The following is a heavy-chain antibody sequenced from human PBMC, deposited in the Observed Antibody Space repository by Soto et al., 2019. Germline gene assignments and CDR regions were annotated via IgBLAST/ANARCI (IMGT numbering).Heavy chain of an antibody. D-gene: IGHD3-3*01. Sequence: GESLKISCKGSGYSFTSYWIGWVCQMPGKGLEWMGIIYPGDSDTRYSPSFQGQVTISADKSISTAYLQWSSLKASDTAMYYCARLRYYDFWSGPYGMDVWGQGTTVTVSS. V-gene: IGHV5-51*01. CDR1: GYSFTSYW. J-gene: IGHJ6*02. CDR2: IYPGDSDT. CDR3: ARLRYYDFWSGPYGMDV.